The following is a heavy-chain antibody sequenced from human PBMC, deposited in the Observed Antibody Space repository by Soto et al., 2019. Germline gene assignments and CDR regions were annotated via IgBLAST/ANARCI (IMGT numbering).Heavy chain of an antibody. J-gene: IGHJ4*02. V-gene: IGHV1-24*01. CDR2: FYPEDGET. Sequence: VTSVKVSWKVSGYTRTEVSMHRVRPAPVAVLECIGGFYPEDGETIYAQKFQGRVTMTEDTSTDTAYMELRSLRSEDTAVYYCATVPKRSYYYYFDYWGQGTLVTVSS. CDR3: ATVPKRSYYYYFDY. D-gene: IGHD3-22*01. CDR1: GYTRTEVS.